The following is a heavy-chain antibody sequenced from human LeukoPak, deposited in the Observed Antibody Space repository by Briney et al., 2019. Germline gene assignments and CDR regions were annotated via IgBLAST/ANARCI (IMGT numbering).Heavy chain of an antibody. Sequence: GGSLRLSCAASGFTFSSYAMHWVRQAPGKGLEWVAVISYDGSNKYYADSVKGRFTISRDNSKNTLYLQMNSLRAEDTAVYYCARDSSGYYYLNWFDPWGQGTLVTVSS. CDR1: GFTFSSYA. CDR3: ARDSSGYYYLNWFDP. CDR2: ISYDGSNK. D-gene: IGHD3-22*01. J-gene: IGHJ5*02. V-gene: IGHV3-30-3*01.